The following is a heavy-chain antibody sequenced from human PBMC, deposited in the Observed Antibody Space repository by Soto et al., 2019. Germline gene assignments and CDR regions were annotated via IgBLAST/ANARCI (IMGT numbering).Heavy chain of an antibody. V-gene: IGHV3-30-3*01. Sequence: GGSLRLSCGASAFSFSHYAMHWVRQAPGKGLECVAVISYDGNIKRYADSVKGRFTISRDNSENTLYLQMNSLRPEDTAVYYCARAGYCSGGRCYSPYYYYYGMDVWGQGTTVTVS. CDR2: ISYDGNIK. CDR3: ARAGYCSGGRCYSPYYYYYGMDV. D-gene: IGHD2-15*01. J-gene: IGHJ6*02. CDR1: AFSFSHYA.